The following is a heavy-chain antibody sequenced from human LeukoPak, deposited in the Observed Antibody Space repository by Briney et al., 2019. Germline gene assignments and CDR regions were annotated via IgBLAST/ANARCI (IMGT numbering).Heavy chain of an antibody. CDR3: AKGLGFLPQFDY. V-gene: IGHV3-23*01. CDR2: INSGAGYT. D-gene: IGHD6-19*01. J-gene: IGHJ4*02. CDR1: GFTFSNYA. Sequence: PGGSLRLSCAASGFTFSNYAMSRVRQAPGKGLEWVSAINSGAGYTYYADSVKGRFTISRDNSKNTVYLQMNSLRAEDTALYYCAKGLGFLPQFDYWGQGTLVAVSS.